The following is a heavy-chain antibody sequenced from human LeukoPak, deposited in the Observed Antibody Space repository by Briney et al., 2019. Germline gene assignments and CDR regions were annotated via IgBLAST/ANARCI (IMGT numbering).Heavy chain of an antibody. Sequence: PGGSLRLSCAASGFTFSSYAMSWVRQAPGKGLEWVSAISGSGGSTYYADSVKGRFTISRDNSKNTLYLQMNSLRADDTAVYYCARRAGSYSHSYDYWGQGTLVTVSS. J-gene: IGHJ4*02. V-gene: IGHV3-23*01. CDR3: ARRAGSYSHSYDY. D-gene: IGHD2-15*01. CDR2: ISGSGGST. CDR1: GFTFSSYA.